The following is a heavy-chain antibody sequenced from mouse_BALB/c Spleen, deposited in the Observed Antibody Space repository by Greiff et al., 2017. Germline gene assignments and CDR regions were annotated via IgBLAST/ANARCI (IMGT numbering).Heavy chain of an antibody. CDR3: TREGGTY. CDR2: ISSGGSYT. V-gene: IGHV5-6-4*01. CDR1: GFTFSSYT. Sequence: EVKLMESGGGLVQPGGSLKLSCAASGFTFSSYTMSWVRQTPEKRLEWVATISSGGSYTYYPDSVKGRFTISRDNAKNTLYLQMSSLKSEDTAMYYCTREGGTYWGQGTTLTVSS. J-gene: IGHJ2*01.